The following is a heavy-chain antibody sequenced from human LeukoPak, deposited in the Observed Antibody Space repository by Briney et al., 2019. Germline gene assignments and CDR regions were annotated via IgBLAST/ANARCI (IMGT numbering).Heavy chain of an antibody. CDR3: ARPVRLYCSDGSCYAGYHGMDV. CDR1: GFTFSRYG. CDR2: IRYDGSNK. V-gene: IGHV3-30*02. J-gene: IGHJ6*02. Sequence: AGGSLRLSCAASGFTFSRYGMHWVRQAPGKGLEWVAFIRYDGSNKYYADSVKGRFTISRDNSKNTLYLQMNSLRAEDTAVYYCARPVRLYCSDGSCYAGYHGMDVWGQGTTVTVSS. D-gene: IGHD2-15*01.